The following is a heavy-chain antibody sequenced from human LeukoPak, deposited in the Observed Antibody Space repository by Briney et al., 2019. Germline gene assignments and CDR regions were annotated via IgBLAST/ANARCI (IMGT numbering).Heavy chain of an antibody. Sequence: GGSLRLSCAASGFTFSSYGMSWVRQAPGKGLEWVTAISGSGGSTYYADSVKGRFTISRDNSKNTLYLQMNSLRAEDTAVYYCAKSAGRGPENWFDPWGQGTLVTVSS. J-gene: IGHJ5*02. CDR3: AKSAGRGPENWFDP. D-gene: IGHD1-26*01. CDR1: GFTFSSYG. V-gene: IGHV3-23*01. CDR2: ISGSGGST.